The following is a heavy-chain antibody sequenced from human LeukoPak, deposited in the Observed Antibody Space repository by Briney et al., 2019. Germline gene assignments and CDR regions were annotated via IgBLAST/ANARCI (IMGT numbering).Heavy chain of an antibody. CDR2: INHSGST. J-gene: IGHJ5*02. CDR1: GGSFSGYY. V-gene: IGHV4-34*01. D-gene: IGHD3-10*01. CDR3: ARAGGSGFPNWFDP. Sequence: PSETLSLTCAVYGGSFSGYYWSWIRQPPGKGLEWIGEINHSGSTNYNPSLKSRVTISVDTSKNQFSLKLSSVTAADTAVYYCARAGGSGFPNWFDPWGQGTLVTVSS.